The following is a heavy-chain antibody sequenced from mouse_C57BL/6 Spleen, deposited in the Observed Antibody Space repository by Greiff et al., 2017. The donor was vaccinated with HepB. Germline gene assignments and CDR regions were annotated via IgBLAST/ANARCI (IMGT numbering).Heavy chain of an antibody. D-gene: IGHD2-3*01. Sequence: EVMLVESGGGLVKPGGSLKLSCAASGFTFSRYAMSWVRQTPEKRLEWVATISDGGSYTYYPDNVKGRLTISRDNAKNNLYLQMSHLKSEDTAMYYCARGGYDGYWYAYWGQGTLVTVSA. CDR3: ARGGYDGYWYAY. CDR2: ISDGGSYT. CDR1: GFTFSRYA. J-gene: IGHJ3*01. V-gene: IGHV5-4*03.